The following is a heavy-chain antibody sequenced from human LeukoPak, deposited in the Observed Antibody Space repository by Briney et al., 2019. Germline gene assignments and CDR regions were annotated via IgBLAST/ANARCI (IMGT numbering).Heavy chain of an antibody. CDR3: ARVGNWGSWYFDL. CDR1: GGSISSSSYY. Sequence: SETLSLTCTVSGGSISSSSYYWGWIRQPPGKGLEWIGSIYYSGSTYYNPSLKSRVTISVDTSKNQFSLKLSSVTAADTAVYYCARVGNWGSWYFDLWGRGTLVTVSS. V-gene: IGHV4-39*07. CDR2: IYYSGST. J-gene: IGHJ2*01. D-gene: IGHD7-27*01.